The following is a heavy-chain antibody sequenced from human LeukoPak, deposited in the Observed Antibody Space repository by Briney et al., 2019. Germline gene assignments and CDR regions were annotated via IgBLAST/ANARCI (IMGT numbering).Heavy chain of an antibody. CDR2: IYISGST. V-gene: IGHV4-4*07. J-gene: IGHJ3*02. CDR1: GGSISSHY. Sequence: PSETLSLTCTVSGGSISSHYWSWIRLPAGKGLEWIGRIYISGSTNSNPSLKSRVTMSVDTSKNQFSLMPSSVTAADTAVYYCVRGLYDSSTYRAFHIWGQGTMVTVSS. D-gene: IGHD3-22*01. CDR3: VRGLYDSSTYRAFHI.